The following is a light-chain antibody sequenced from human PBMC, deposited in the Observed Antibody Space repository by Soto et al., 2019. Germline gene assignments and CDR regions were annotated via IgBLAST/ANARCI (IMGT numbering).Light chain of an antibody. CDR1: QSVSSN. J-gene: IGKJ2*01. V-gene: IGKV3-15*01. CDR2: GAS. CDR3: QQYNNWPPRMYT. Sequence: EIVMTQSPATLSVSPGERATLSCRASQSVSSNLAWYQQKPGQAPRLLIYGASTRATGIPARFSGSGSGTEFILTISSLQSEDFAVYYCQQYNNWPPRMYTFGQGTKLEIK.